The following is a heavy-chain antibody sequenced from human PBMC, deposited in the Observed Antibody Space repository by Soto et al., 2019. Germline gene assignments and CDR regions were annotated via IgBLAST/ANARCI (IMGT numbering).Heavy chain of an antibody. CDR2: INHSGST. Sequence: QVQLQQWGAGLLKPSETLSLTCAVYGGSFSGYYWSWIRQPPGKGLEWIGEINHSGSTNYNPSLKSRVTISVDTSKNQFSLKLSSVTVADTAVYYCARGWVYGDPYDAFDIWGHGTMVTVSS. D-gene: IGHD4-17*01. CDR3: ARGWVYGDPYDAFDI. V-gene: IGHV4-34*01. J-gene: IGHJ3*02. CDR1: GGSFSGYY.